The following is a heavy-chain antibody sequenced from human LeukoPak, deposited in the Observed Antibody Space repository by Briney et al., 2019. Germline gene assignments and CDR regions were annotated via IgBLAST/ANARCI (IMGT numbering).Heavy chain of an antibody. V-gene: IGHV3-30-3*01. D-gene: IGHD6-19*01. J-gene: IGHJ4*02. CDR3: ARDVPNSSGWSAFDY. CDR2: ISYDGSNK. Sequence: GGSLRLSCAASGFTFSRYAMPWVRQAPGKGLEWVAVISYDGSNKYYADSVKGRFTISRDNSKNTLYLQMNSLRAEDTAVYYCARDVPNSSGWSAFDYWGQGTLVTDSS. CDR1: GFTFSRYA.